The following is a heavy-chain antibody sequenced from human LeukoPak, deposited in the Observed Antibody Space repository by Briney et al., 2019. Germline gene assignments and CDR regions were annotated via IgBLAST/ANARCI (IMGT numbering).Heavy chain of an antibody. CDR3: ARSYYYDSSGYFVNFDY. CDR1: GFSLSTSGVG. CDR2: IYWNDDK. D-gene: IGHD3-22*01. Sequence: SGPTLVKPTQTLTLTCTFSGFSLSTSGVGVGWIRQPPGKALEWLALIYWNDDKRYSPSLKSRLTITKDTSKNQVVLTMTNVDPVDTATYYCARSYYYDSSGYFVNFDYWGQGTLVTVSS. J-gene: IGHJ4*02. V-gene: IGHV2-5*01.